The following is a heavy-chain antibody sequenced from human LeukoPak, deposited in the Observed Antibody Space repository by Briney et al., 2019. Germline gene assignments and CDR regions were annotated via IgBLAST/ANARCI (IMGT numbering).Heavy chain of an antibody. CDR2: INSDGSWT. V-gene: IGHV3-74*01. D-gene: IGHD2-2*01. CDR1: GFTFNRFY. J-gene: IGHJ4*02. Sequence: NPGGSLRLSCSASGFTFNRFYLHWVRQAPGKGLEWVSHINSDGSWTSYADSVKGRFTISKDNAKDTVYLQMNNLRAEDTAVYYCVSFYETYWGRGTLVTVSS. CDR3: VSFYETY.